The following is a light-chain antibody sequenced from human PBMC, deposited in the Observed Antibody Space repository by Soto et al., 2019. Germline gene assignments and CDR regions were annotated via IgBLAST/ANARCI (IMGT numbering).Light chain of an antibody. J-gene: IGKJ2*01. CDR1: QSISNW. CDR2: DAS. Sequence: DIQMTQSPSTLSASVGDRVTITCRASQSISNWLAWYQQKPGKAPKLLIYDASSLESGVPLRFSGSGSGTEFTLTIXSLQPDDFATYYCQQYSSYVYTFGQGTKLEIK. V-gene: IGKV1-5*01. CDR3: QQYSSYVYT.